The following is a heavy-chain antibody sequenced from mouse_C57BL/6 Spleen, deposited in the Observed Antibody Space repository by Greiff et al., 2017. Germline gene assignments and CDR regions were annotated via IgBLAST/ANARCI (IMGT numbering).Heavy chain of an antibody. CDR3: VSQYYCARSWFAY. CDR1: GFSFNTYA. CDR2: IRSKSNNYAT. V-gene: IGHV10-1*01. J-gene: IGHJ3*01. D-gene: IGHD1-1*01. Sequence: EVKLVESGGGLVQPKGSLKLSCAASGFSFNTYAMNWVRQAPGKGLEWVARIRSKSNNYATYYADSVKDRFTISRDNSESMLYLQMNNLKTEDTAMYYCVSQYYCARSWFAYWGQGTLVTVSA.